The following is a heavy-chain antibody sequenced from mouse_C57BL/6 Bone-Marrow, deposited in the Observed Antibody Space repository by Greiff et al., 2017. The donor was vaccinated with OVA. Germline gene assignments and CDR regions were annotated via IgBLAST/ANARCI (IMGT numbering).Heavy chain of an antibody. CDR1: GYTFTSYG. CDR3: ARSRWDFDY. J-gene: IGHJ2*01. V-gene: IGHV1-81*01. CDR2: IYPRSGNT. Sequence: VKLQESGAELARPGASVKLSCKASGYTFTSYGISWVKQRTGQGLEWIGEIYPRSGNTYYNEKFKGKATLTADKSSSTAYMGLRSLTSEDSAVYFCARSRWDFDYWGQGTTLTVSS. D-gene: IGHD1-1*02.